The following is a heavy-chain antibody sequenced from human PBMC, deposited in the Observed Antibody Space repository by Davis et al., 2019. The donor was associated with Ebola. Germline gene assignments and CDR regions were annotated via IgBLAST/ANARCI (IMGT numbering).Heavy chain of an antibody. Sequence: AASVKVSCKASGYTFTGYYMHWVRQAPGQGLEWMGWIHPNSGGTNYAQKFQGWVTMTRDTSISTAYMELSRLRSDDTAVYYCARGRGIVVVTATLYYYYGMDVWGQGTTVTVSS. J-gene: IGHJ6*02. CDR3: ARGRGIVVVTATLYYYYGMDV. D-gene: IGHD2-21*02. CDR1: GYTFTGYY. V-gene: IGHV1-2*04. CDR2: IHPNSGGT.